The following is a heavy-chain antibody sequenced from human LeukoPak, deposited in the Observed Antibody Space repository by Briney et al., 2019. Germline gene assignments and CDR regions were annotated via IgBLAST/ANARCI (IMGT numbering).Heavy chain of an antibody. J-gene: IGHJ4*02. CDR2: INHNGNVN. CDR1: GFTFSSYW. Sequence: GGSLRLSCAASGFTFSSYWMNWARQAPGKGLEWVASINHNGNVNYYADSVKGRFTISRDNSKNTLYLQMNSLRAEDTAVYYCARAYCSGGSCSVFDYWGQGTLVTVSS. V-gene: IGHV3-7*01. CDR3: ARAYCSGGSCSVFDY. D-gene: IGHD2-15*01.